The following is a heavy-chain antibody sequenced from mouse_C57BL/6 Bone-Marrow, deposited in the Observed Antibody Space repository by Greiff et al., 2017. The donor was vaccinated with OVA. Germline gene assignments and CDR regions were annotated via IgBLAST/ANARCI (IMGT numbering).Heavy chain of an antibody. J-gene: IGHJ2*01. D-gene: IGHD1-1*01. CDR3: ARTTVVTFDY. V-gene: IGHV1-4*01. CDR2: INPSSGYT. Sequence: QVQLQQSGAELARPGASVKMSCKASGYTFTSYTMHWVKQRPGQGLEWIGYINPSSGYTKYNQKFKDKATLTADKSSSTAYMQLSSLTSEDSAVYYCARTTVVTFDYWGQGTTLTVSS. CDR1: GYTFTSYT.